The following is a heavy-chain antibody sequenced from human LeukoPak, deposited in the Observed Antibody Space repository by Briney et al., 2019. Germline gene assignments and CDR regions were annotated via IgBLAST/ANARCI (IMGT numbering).Heavy chain of an antibody. J-gene: IGHJ6*03. V-gene: IGHV4-34*01. CDR3: ARGRITMIVVVTLYYYYYYMDV. CDR2: INHSGST. D-gene: IGHD3-22*01. CDR1: GGSFSGYY. Sequence: SETLSLTCAVYGGSFSGYYWSWIRQPPGKGLEWIGEINHSGSTNYDPSPKSRVTISVDTSKNQFSLKLSSVTTADTAVYYCARGRITMIVVVTLYYYYYYMDVWGKGTTVTVSS.